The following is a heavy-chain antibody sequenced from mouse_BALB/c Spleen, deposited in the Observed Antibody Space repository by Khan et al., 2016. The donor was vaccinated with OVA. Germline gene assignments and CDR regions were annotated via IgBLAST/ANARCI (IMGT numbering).Heavy chain of an antibody. J-gene: IGHJ3*01. CDR3: ARRTSFGFPFAC. CDR2: ISPGSGDT. Sequence: QVQLQQSGAELARPGASVKLSCKASGYTFTDYYINWVKQRTGQGLEWIGEISPGSGDTYYNEKFKGKATLTADKSSTTAYMQLSSLTSEASAVXFCARRTSFGFPFACWNQGTLVTVSA. D-gene: IGHD1-2*01. CDR1: GYTFTDYY. V-gene: IGHV1-77*01.